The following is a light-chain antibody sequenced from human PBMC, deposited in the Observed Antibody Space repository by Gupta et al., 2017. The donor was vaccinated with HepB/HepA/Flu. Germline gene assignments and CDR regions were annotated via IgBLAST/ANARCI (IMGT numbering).Light chain of an antibody. CDR3: SSYTSSSIVN. CDR1: SSDVGSYNL. CDR2: EVS. Sequence: HSVLTHPPSVSWSPGQSVTLSCPGTSSDVGSYNLVSWYQQPTGTAPKLMIDEVSKRPAGVPDRFSESNSGNTASLTISGLQAEDEAEYYCSSYTSSSIVNFGGGTKLTVL. J-gene: IGLJ2*01. V-gene: IGLV2-18*02.